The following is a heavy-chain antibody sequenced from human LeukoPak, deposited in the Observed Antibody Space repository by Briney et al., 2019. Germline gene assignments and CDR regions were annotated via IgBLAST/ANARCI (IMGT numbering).Heavy chain of an antibody. Sequence: GGSLRLSCAASGVTLSTYAMSWVRQAPGKGLEWVSSISSSSSYIYYADSVKGRFTISRDNAKNSLYLQMNSLRAEDTAVYYCARVSFSILTDYWGQGTLVTVSS. CDR2: ISSSSSYI. D-gene: IGHD3-9*01. J-gene: IGHJ4*02. V-gene: IGHV3-21*01. CDR1: GVTLSTYA. CDR3: ARVSFSILTDY.